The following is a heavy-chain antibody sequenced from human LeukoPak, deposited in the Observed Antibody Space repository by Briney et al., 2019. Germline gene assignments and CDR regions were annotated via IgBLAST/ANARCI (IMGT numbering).Heavy chain of an antibody. CDR2: ISGGGGAT. D-gene: IGHD2/OR15-2a*01. Sequence: PGGSLRLSCAASGFTFNYYPLAWVRQAPGKGLAWVASISGGGGATFYGDSVKGRFTVARDNSRNTVYLEMDSLRAEDTALYYCARGASCNVSKCNSFDFWGEGTMLTVSS. V-gene: IGHV3-23*01. J-gene: IGHJ3*01. CDR3: ARGASCNVSKCNSFDF. CDR1: GFTFNYYP.